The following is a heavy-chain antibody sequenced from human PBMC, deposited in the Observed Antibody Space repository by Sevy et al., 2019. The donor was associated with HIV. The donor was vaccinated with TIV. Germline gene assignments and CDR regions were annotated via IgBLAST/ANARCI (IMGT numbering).Heavy chain of an antibody. J-gene: IGHJ4*02. V-gene: IGHV3-21*01. CDR3: ARVGLGDCSGTNCSPNDY. CDR1: EFIFSGYT. CDR2: ISSGSSFI. Sequence: GGSLRLSCAASEFIFSGYTMNWVRQAPGKGLEWVSSISSGSSFIYYADSLQGRFIISRDNARKSLYLQMNNRRVEDTAVYYCARVGLGDCSGTNCSPNDYWGQGTLVTVSS. D-gene: IGHD2-2*01.